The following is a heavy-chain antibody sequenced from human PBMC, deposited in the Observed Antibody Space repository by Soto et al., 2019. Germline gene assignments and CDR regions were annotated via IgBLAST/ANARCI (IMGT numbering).Heavy chain of an antibody. Sequence: EVQLLESGGGLVQPGGSLRLSCAASGFTFSSYAMRWVRQAPGKGLEWVSAISGSGGSTYYADSVKGRFTISRDNSKNRVYLQMNSLRGEDTAVDYCARRGSGSDYDYWGQGTLVTVSS. D-gene: IGHD1-26*01. J-gene: IGHJ4*02. CDR1: GFTFSSYA. V-gene: IGHV3-23*01. CDR2: ISGSGGST. CDR3: ARRGSGSDYDY.